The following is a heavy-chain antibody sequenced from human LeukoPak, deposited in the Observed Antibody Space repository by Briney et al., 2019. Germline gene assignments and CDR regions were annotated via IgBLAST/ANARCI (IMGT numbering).Heavy chain of an antibody. V-gene: IGHV4-39*01. J-gene: IGHJ4*02. CDR1: GGSISSSSYY. CDR3: ARAVRNTVWENYYFDS. Sequence: PSETLSLTCTVSGGSISSSSYYWGWIRQPPGKGLEWIGSIYYSGSTYYNPSLKSRVTISVDTSKNQFSLKLSSVTAADTAVYYCARAVRNTVWENYYFDSWGQGTLVTVSS. D-gene: IGHD1-26*01. CDR2: IYYSGST.